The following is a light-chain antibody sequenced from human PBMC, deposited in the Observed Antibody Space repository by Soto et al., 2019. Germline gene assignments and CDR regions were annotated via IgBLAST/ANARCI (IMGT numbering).Light chain of an antibody. CDR2: DDS. CDR1: NIGTKS. Sequence: APGQTARITCGGNNIGTKSVHWYQQKPGQAPVLVVYDDSDRPSRSPERFSGSNSGNTATLTISRVEAGDEADYYCQVWDRISDHLVFGTGTKVTV. V-gene: IGLV3-21*02. CDR3: QVWDRISDHLV. J-gene: IGLJ1*01.